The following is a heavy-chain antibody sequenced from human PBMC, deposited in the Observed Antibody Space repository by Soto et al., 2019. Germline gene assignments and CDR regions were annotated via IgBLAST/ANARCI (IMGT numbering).Heavy chain of an antibody. D-gene: IGHD3-3*01. Sequence: EVQLVESGGGLVEPGGSLRLSCAASGFTFSSYSMNWVPQAPGKGLEWVSSISGSSSYIYYADSVKGRFTISRDNAKNSLYLQMTSLRAEDTAVYYCARVSTIFGVAMPYYSYGMDVWGQGTTVTVSS. J-gene: IGHJ6*02. CDR1: GFTFSSYS. CDR2: ISGSSSYI. CDR3: ARVSTIFGVAMPYYSYGMDV. V-gene: IGHV3-21*01.